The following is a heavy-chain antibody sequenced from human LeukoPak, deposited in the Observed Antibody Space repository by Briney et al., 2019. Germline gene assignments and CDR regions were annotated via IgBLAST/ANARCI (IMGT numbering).Heavy chain of an antibody. V-gene: IGHV1-69*06. Sequence: SVKVSCKASGGTFSSYAISWVRQAPGQGLEWMGGIIPIFGTANYAQKFQGRVTITADKSTSTAYMELSSLRSEDTAVYYCAKDRYGDYEAPFHYYMDAWGRGTTVTVSS. J-gene: IGHJ6*03. D-gene: IGHD5-12*01. CDR2: IIPIFGTA. CDR3: AKDRYGDYEAPFHYYMDA. CDR1: GGTFSSYA.